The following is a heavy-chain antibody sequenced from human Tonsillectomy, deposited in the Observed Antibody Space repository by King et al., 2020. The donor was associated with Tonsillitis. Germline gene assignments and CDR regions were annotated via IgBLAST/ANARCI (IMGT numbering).Heavy chain of an antibody. CDR2: IYYTGST. CDR1: SGSISSNSYY. CDR3: ALNYYGSGSYYKASDY. V-gene: IGHV4-39*02. D-gene: IGHD3-10*01. Sequence: QLQESGPGLVKPSETLSLTCTVSSGSISSNSYYWGWIRQPPGKGLEWIGPIYYTGSTHYNPSLKSRVTISVDTSKNHFSLKLSPVTAADTAVYYCALNYYGSGSYYKASDYWGQGTLVTVSS. J-gene: IGHJ4*02.